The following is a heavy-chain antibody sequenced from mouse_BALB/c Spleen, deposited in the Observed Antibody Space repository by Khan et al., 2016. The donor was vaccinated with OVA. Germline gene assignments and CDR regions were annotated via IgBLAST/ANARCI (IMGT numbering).Heavy chain of an antibody. Sequence: QIQLVQSGPELKKPGETVKISCKASGHTFTKYGMNWVKQAPGKGLKWMGCINTYTGDPTYANDFNGRFAFSLETSDSTAYLQINNLKYEDTATDFCARPPYYCDVLDNWGQGTSVTVSS. J-gene: IGHJ4*01. D-gene: IGHD1-1*02. V-gene: IGHV9-3-1*01. CDR2: INTYTGDP. CDR3: ARPPYYCDVLDN. CDR1: GHTFTKYG.